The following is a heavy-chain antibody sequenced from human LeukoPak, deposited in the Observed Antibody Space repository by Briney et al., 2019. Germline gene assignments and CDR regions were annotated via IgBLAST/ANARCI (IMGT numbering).Heavy chain of an antibody. CDR2: IYSGGRT. Sequence: GRSLRLSCAASGFTFSSYGMHWVRQAPGKGLEWVSVIYSGGRTNYTDSVKGRFTISRDNTKNTLYLQMNNLRAEDTAVYYCARGLNYGSGSTLEGFWGQGTLVTVYS. V-gene: IGHV3-53*01. CDR3: ARGLNYGSGSTLEGF. D-gene: IGHD3-10*01. CDR1: GFTFSSYG. J-gene: IGHJ4*02.